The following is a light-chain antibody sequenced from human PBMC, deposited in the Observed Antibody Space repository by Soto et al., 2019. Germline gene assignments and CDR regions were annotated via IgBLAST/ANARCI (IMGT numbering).Light chain of an antibody. CDR3: QQSYSTPAP. CDR1: QSISSY. Sequence: DIQMTQSPSSLSASVGDRVTITCRASQSISSYLNWYQQKPGKAPKLLIYAASSLQSGVPPRFSGSGSGTDFTLTISSLQPEDFATYYCQQSYSTPAPFGGGTKVDIK. CDR2: AAS. V-gene: IGKV1-39*01. J-gene: IGKJ4*01.